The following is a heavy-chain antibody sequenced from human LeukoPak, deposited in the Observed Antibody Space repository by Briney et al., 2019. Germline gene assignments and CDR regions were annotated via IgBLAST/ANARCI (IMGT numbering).Heavy chain of an antibody. J-gene: IGHJ4*02. CDR3: ARLVATIPYFDY. CDR2: IYSSGGA. V-gene: IGHV4-4*09. CDR1: GGSFSGYY. D-gene: IGHD5-12*01. Sequence: SETLSLTCTVSGGSFSGYYWTWIRQPPGKGLEWIGYIYSSGGAIYNPSLKSRVTMSVDTSKNQFSLKLSSVTAADTAVYYCARLVATIPYFDYWGQGTLVTVSS.